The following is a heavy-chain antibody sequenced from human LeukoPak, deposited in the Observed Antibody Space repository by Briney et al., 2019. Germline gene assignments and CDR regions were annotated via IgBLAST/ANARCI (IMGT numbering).Heavy chain of an antibody. Sequence: GGSLRRSCEVSGFTFTDYWMNWVRQAPGKGPEWVASIRQDGSEKTYVDSVKGRFTISRDNTKNSLPLQLNGLRAEDTAVYYCARDGTAAGLYFDLWGQGTLVTVSS. D-gene: IGHD6-13*01. CDR2: IRQDGSEK. CDR3: ARDGTAAGLYFDL. V-gene: IGHV3-7*01. J-gene: IGHJ4*01. CDR1: GFTFTDYW.